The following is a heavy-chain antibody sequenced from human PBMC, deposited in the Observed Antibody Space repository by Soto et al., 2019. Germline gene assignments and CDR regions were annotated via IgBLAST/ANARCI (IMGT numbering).Heavy chain of an antibody. V-gene: IGHV3-23*01. CDR1: GFTFSNYP. Sequence: EVQVSESGGGLVQPGGSLRLSCATSGFTFSNYPMNWVRQAPGKGLEWVSGISAGGDRTYYADSVKGRFTIFRDNSKNSVSLRMNSLRVEDTAVYYCARRVWGQGTRVTVSS. J-gene: IGHJ4*02. CDR2: ISAGGDRT. CDR3: ARRV.